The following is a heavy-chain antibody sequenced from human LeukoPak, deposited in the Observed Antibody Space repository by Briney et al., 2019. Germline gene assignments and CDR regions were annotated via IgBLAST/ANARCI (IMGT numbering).Heavy chain of an antibody. CDR2: INHSGST. CDR3: ALTKGYFDWLFDY. CDR1: GGSFSGYY. D-gene: IGHD3-9*01. Sequence: SETLSLTCAVYGGSFSGYYWSWIRQPPGKGLEWIGEINHSGSTNYNPSLKSRVTISVDTSKNQFSLKLSSVTAADTAVYYCALTKGYFDWLFDYWAREPWSPSPQ. J-gene: IGHJ4*02. V-gene: IGHV4-34*01.